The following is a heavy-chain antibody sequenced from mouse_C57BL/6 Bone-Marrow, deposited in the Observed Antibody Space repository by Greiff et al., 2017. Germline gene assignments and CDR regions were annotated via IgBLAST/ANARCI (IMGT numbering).Heavy chain of an antibody. V-gene: IGHV1-81*01. CDR3: ARSYYGHYYAMDY. D-gene: IGHD2-10*01. J-gene: IGHJ4*01. CDR2: IYPRSGNT. Sequence: VQLKESGAELARPGASVKLSCKASGYNFTSYGISWVKQRTGQGLEWIGEIYPRSGNTYYNEKFKGKATLTADKSSSTAYMELRSLTSEDSAVYFCARSYYGHYYAMDYWGQGTSVTVSS. CDR1: GYNFTSYG.